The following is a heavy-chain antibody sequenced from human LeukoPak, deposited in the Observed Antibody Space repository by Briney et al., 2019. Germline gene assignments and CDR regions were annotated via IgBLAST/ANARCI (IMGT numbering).Heavy chain of an antibody. CDR2: ISSSSSYI. CDR1: GFTFSSYS. Sequence: GGSLRLSCAASGFTFSSYSMNWVRQAPGKGLEWVSSISSSSSYIYYADSVKGRFTISRDNAKNSLYLQMNSLRAEDTAVYYCARGQGYQLVWGGGHYFDYWGQGTLVTVSS. CDR3: ARGQGYQLVWGGGHYFDY. D-gene: IGHD2-2*01. J-gene: IGHJ4*02. V-gene: IGHV3-21*01.